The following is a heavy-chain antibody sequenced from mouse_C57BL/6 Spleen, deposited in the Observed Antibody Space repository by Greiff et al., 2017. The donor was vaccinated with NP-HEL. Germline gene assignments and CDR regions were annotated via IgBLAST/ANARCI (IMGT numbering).Heavy chain of an antibody. V-gene: IGHV2-6*01. D-gene: IGHD1-1*01. J-gene: IGHJ3*01. CDR3: ASEAYYYGSSYRFAY. CDR2: IWGVGST. Sequence: VMLVESGPGLVAPSQSLSITCTVSGFSLTSYGVDWVRQSPGKGLEWLGVIWGVGSTNYNSALKSRLSISKDNSKSQVFLKMNSLQTDDTAMYYCASEAYYYGSSYRFAYWGQGTLVTVSA. CDR1: GFSLTSYG.